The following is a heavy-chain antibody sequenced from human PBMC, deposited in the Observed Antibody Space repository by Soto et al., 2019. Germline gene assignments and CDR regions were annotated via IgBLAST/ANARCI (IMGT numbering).Heavy chain of an antibody. D-gene: IGHD6-13*01. CDR2: IKQDGSEK. CDR3: ASSNSSSWYSYYFDY. J-gene: IGHJ4*02. CDR1: GFTFSSYW. V-gene: IGHV3-7*01. Sequence: GGSLRLSCAASGFTFSSYWMSWVRQAPGKGLEWVANIKQDGSEKYYVDSVKGRFTISRDNAKNSLYLQMNSLRAEDTAVYYCASSNSSSWYSYYFDYWGQGTLVTVSS.